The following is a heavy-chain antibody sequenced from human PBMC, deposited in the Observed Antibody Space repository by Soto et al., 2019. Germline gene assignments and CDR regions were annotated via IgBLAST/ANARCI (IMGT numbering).Heavy chain of an antibody. CDR3: ARSPSLVVAAATFDY. Sequence: QVQLVQSGAEVKKPGASVKVSCKASGYTFTGYYMHWVRQAPGQGLEWMGWINPNSGGTNYAQKFQGWVPMTRETSIITAYMELSMLRSDDTAVYYCARSPSLVVAAATFDYWGQGTLVTVSS. CDR1: GYTFTGYY. J-gene: IGHJ4*02. CDR2: INPNSGGT. V-gene: IGHV1-2*04. D-gene: IGHD2-15*01.